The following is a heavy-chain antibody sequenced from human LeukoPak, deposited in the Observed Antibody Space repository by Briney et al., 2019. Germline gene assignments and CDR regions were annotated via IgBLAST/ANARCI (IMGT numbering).Heavy chain of an antibody. D-gene: IGHD6-13*01. CDR1: GGTFSSYA. V-gene: IGHV1-69*04. CDR2: IIPILGIA. Sequence: ASVKVSCKASGGTFSSYAISWVRQAPGQGLEWMGRIIPILGIANYAQKFQGRVTITADKSTSTAYMELSSLRSEDTAIYYCAKRPDRNIAGPNYMDVWGKGTTVTISS. J-gene: IGHJ6*03. CDR3: AKRPDRNIAGPNYMDV.